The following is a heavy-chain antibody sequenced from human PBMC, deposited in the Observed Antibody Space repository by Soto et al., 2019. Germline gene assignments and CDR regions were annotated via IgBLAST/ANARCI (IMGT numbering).Heavy chain of an antibody. CDR3: AKGGYCSSTSCYAFDY. CDR1: GFTFSSYA. D-gene: IGHD2-2*01. CDR2: ISGSGGST. Sequence: EVQLLESGGGLVQPGGSLRLYCAASGFTFSSYAMSWVRQAPGKGLEWVSAISGSGGSTYYADSVKGRFTISRDNSKNTLYLQMNSLRAEDTAVYYCAKGGYCSSTSCYAFDYWGQGTLVTVSS. J-gene: IGHJ4*02. V-gene: IGHV3-23*01.